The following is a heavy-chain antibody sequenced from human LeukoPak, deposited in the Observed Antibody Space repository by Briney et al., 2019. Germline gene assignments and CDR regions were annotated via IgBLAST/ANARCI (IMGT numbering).Heavy chain of an antibody. CDR2: TSDRGDYT. J-gene: IGHJ4*02. V-gene: IGHV3-23*01. CDR1: GFTFTSYS. CDR3: AGSPTVVTPPDY. D-gene: IGHD4-23*01. Sequence: GGSLRLSCAASGFTFTSYSMSWVRQAPGKGLEWVSGTSDRGDYTYYADSVKGRFTISRDSSKNTLFLQMNSLRAEDTALYYCAGSPTVVTPPDYWGQGTLVTVSS.